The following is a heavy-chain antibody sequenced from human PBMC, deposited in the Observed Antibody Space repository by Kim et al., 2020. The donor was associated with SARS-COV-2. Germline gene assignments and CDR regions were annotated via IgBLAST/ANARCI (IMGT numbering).Heavy chain of an antibody. D-gene: IGHD6-13*01. V-gene: IGHV4-34*01. CDR3: ARGRFSSSWYDLGWFDP. Sequence: SETLSLTCAVYGGSFSGYYWSWIRQPPGKGLEWIGEINHSGSTNYNPSLKSRVTISVDTSKNQFSLKLSSVTAADTAVYYCARGRFSSSWYDLGWFDPWGQGTLVTVSS. CDR2: INHSGST. CDR1: GGSFSGYY. J-gene: IGHJ5*02.